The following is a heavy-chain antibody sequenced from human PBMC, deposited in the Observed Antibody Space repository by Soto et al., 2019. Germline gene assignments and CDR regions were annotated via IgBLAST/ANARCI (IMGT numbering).Heavy chain of an antibody. D-gene: IGHD3-22*01. CDR3: ARQIYDSDTGPNFQYYFDS. J-gene: IGHJ4*02. CDR1: GYSFAGYW. CDR2: INPSDSQT. Sequence: GESLKISCKGSGYSFAGYWITWVRQKPGKGLEWMGRINPSDSQTYYSPSFRGHVTISAAKSSTTVFLQWSSLRASDTAMYYCARQIYDSDTGPNFQYYFDSWGQGTPVTVSS. V-gene: IGHV5-10-1*01.